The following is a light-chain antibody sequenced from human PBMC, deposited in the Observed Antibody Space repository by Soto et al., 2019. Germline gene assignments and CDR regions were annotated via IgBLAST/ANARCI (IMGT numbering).Light chain of an antibody. J-gene: IGKJ1*01. CDR1: MFIICW. V-gene: IGKV1-5*01. CDR3: QQYNSYSQT. Sequence: DIQMTQSPSTLSASVGDRVTITCRASMFIICWLAWYQQKPGKAPKLLIYDASSLESGVPSRFSGSGFGTEFTFTFSSLQPDDFATYYCQQYNSYSQTFGQGTKVDIK. CDR2: DAS.